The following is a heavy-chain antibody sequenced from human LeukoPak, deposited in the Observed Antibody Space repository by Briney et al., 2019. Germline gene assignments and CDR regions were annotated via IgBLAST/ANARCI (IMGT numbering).Heavy chain of an antibody. J-gene: IGHJ4*02. CDR3: ARHAESGYDRFDH. V-gene: IGHV4-59*01. Sequence: SETLSLTCTVSGGSISSYYWSWIRQPPGKGLEWIGYIYYSGSTNYNPSLKSRVTISVDTSKNQFSLKLSSVTAADTAAYYCARHAESGYDRFDHWGQGTLVTVSS. CDR1: GGSISSYY. CDR2: IYYSGST. D-gene: IGHD5-12*01.